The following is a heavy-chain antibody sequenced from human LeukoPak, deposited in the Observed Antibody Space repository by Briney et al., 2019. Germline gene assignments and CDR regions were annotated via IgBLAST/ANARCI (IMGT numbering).Heavy chain of an antibody. J-gene: IGHJ6*02. CDR1: GSTFSNYG. CDR2: IVPVFEIT. V-gene: IGHV1-69*13. Sequence: SVKVSCKASGSTFSNYGFTWVRQAPGQGLEWLGGIVPVFEITNYAQKFQGRVTITADESASTIYMELSSLRSEDTAMYYCARDPLHYDILTGHSYDCVMDVWGQGTTVTVSS. CDR3: ARDPLHYDILTGHSYDCVMDV. D-gene: IGHD3-9*01.